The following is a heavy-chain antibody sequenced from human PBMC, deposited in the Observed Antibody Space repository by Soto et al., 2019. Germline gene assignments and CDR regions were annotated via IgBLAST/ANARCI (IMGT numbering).Heavy chain of an antibody. V-gene: IGHV3-15*07. D-gene: IGHD6-13*01. CDR2: IKSKTDGGTT. CDR3: TTVLGISPYSSSWDLDYYYYGMDV. CDR1: GFTFSNAW. J-gene: IGHJ6*02. Sequence: GGSLRLSCAASGFTFSNAWMNWVRQAPGKGLEWVGRIKSKTDGGTTDYAAPVKGRFTISREDSKNTLYLQMNSLKTEDTAVYYCTTVLGISPYSSSWDLDYYYYGMDVWGQGTTVTVSS.